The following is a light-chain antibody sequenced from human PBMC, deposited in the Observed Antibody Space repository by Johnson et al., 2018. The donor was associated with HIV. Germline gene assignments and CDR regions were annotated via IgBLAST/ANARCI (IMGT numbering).Light chain of an antibody. V-gene: IGLV1-51*01. J-gene: IGLJ1*01. Sequence: QSVLTQPPSVSAAPGQKVTISCSGSSSNIGNNYVSWYQQFPGTAPKLLIYDNNKRPSGTPDRFSGSQSGTSATLGITGLQTGDEADYYCGTWDNSLSTGAVFGTGTKVTVL. CDR1: SSNIGNNY. CDR2: DNN. CDR3: GTWDNSLSTGAV.